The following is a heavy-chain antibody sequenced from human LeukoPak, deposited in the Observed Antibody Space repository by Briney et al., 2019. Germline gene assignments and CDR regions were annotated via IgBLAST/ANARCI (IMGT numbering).Heavy chain of an antibody. Sequence: GGSLRLSCAASGFTFSRNAMNWVRQAPGKGLQWVAGINGSGGKAYYADSVTGRFTVSRDNSKNTLYLQMNSLRAEDTAVYYCVAEVIEVTMGDYWGQGTLVTVSS. J-gene: IGHJ4*02. CDR2: INGSGGKA. CDR3: VAEVIEVTMGDY. D-gene: IGHD4-11*01. CDR1: GFTFSRNA. V-gene: IGHV3-23*01.